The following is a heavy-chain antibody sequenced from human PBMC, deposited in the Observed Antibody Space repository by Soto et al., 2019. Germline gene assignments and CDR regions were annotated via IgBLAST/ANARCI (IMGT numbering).Heavy chain of an antibody. J-gene: IGHJ6*02. Sequence: QVQLAQSANEVKKPGASVRVSCKAAGYTFIRYGIAWVRQAPGQGLEWMGWISPYNDYTVYAQKFQGRVSMTADTSTRTVYMNLRGLKPDDTGVYYCARGGYYDNYWGKLRHYGLDVWGQGTSVSVSS. CDR2: ISPYNDYT. CDR3: ARGGYYDNYWGKLRHYGLDV. CDR1: GYTFIRYG. D-gene: IGHD3-16*01. V-gene: IGHV1-18*01.